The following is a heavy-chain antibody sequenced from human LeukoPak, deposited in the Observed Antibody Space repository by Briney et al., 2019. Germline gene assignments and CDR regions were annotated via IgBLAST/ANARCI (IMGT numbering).Heavy chain of an antibody. D-gene: IGHD2-2*02. J-gene: IGHJ4*02. CDR1: GSFSDHS. CDR3: ARRPLGYCSSTSCHIDY. V-gene: IGHV4-34*01. CDR2: INYSGST. Sequence: SETLSLTCAVYGSFSDHSWSWIRQPPGKGLEWIGSINYSGSTYYNPSLKSRVTITVDTSKNQFSLKLSSVTAADTAVYYCARRPLGYCSSTSCHIDYWGQGTLVTVSS.